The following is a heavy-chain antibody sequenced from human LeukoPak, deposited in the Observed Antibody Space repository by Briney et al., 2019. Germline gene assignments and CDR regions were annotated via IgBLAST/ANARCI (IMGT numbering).Heavy chain of an antibody. J-gene: IGHJ4*02. D-gene: IGHD6-6*01. V-gene: IGHV1-2*02. CDR3: AREVSPWGSSFDY. CDR1: GYTFTGYY. Sequence: ASVKVSCKASGYTFTGYYMHWVRQAPGQGLEWMGWINPNSGAANYAQKFQGRVTMTRDTSISTAYMELSRLRSDDTAVYYCAREVSPWGSSFDYWGRGTLVTVSS. CDR2: INPNSGAA.